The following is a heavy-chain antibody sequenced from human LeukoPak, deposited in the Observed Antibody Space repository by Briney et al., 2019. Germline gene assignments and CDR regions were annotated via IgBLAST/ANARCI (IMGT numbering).Heavy chain of an antibody. D-gene: IGHD3-22*01. CDR2: IYTSGST. J-gene: IGHJ4*02. CDR3: ARDGLLVYDSSGYYLN. CDR1: GVSISSYY. V-gene: IGHV4-4*07. Sequence: SETLSLTCTASGVSISSYYWSWIRQPAGKGLEWIGRIYTSGSTNYNPSLKSRVTISVDKCKNQFSLKLSSVTTADTTVYCCARDGLLVYDSSGYYLNWGQGTLVTVSS.